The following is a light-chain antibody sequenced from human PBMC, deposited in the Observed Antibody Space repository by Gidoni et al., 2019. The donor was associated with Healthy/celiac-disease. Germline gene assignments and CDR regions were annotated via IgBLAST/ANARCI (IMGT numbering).Light chain of an antibody. Sequence: EIVLTQSPATLSWSPGERATLACRASQSVSSYLAWYQQKPGQAPRLLIYDASNRATGIPARFSGRGSGTDFTLTISSLEPEDFAVYYCQQRSNWPPITFGQGTRLEIK. CDR2: DAS. V-gene: IGKV3-11*01. J-gene: IGKJ5*01. CDR3: QQRSNWPPIT. CDR1: QSVSSY.